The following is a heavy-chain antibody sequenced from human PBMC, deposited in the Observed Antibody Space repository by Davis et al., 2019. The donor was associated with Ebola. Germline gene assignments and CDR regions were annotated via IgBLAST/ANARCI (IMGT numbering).Heavy chain of an antibody. CDR3: ARDHSSSHLFDY. J-gene: IGHJ4*02. D-gene: IGHD6-13*01. Sequence: SVQVSCKASGGTFSSYAISWVRQAPGQGLEWMGGIIPIFGTANYAQKFQGRVTITADESTSTAYMELSSLRSEDTAVYYCARDHSSSHLFDYWGQGTLVTVSS. CDR2: IIPIFGTA. CDR1: GGTFSSYA. V-gene: IGHV1-69*13.